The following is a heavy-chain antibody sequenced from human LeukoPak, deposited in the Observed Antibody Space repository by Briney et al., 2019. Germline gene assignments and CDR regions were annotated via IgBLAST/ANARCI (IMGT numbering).Heavy chain of an antibody. Sequence: PGGSLRLSCTVSGLNFPGNAINWFRQPPGKGLEWVGYISGESYGGAADFAPSVRDRFTLSRDDSKSSAYLQMNNLKIDDTAVYYCTGSGFEHWGQGTRVIVSS. D-gene: IGHD5-12*01. J-gene: IGHJ5*02. CDR2: ISGESYGGAA. CDR1: GLNFPGNA. CDR3: TGSGFEH. V-gene: IGHV3-49*03.